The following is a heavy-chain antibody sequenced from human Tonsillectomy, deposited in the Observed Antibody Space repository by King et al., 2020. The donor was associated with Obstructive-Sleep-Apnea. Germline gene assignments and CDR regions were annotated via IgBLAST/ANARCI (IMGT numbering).Heavy chain of an antibody. V-gene: IGHV3-9*01. Sequence: VQLVESGGGLVQPGRSLRLSCAASGFTFDDYAMHWVRQAPGKGLEWVSGISWNSGNIGYADSVKGRLTNSRDNAKNSLYLQMNSLRAEDTALYYCGNDVRVWSSSWGYFQHWGQGTLVTVSS. J-gene: IGHJ1*01. CDR2: ISWNSGNI. D-gene: IGHD6-13*01. CDR1: GFTFDDYA. CDR3: GNDVRVWSSSWGYFQH.